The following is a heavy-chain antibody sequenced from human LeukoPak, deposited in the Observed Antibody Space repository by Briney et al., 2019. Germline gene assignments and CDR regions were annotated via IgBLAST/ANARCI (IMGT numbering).Heavy chain of an antibody. V-gene: IGHV3-23*01. J-gene: IGHJ4*02. D-gene: IGHD1-26*01. CDR2: IGSSGDGT. Sequence: GGSLRLSCAASGFTFSNYAMSWVRQAPGKGLEWVSGIGSSGDGTYYVDSVKGRFTISRDTSKSTLYLQMNSLRVEDTAVYYCANDRGWERDRYYFDYWGQGTLVTVSS. CDR3: ANDRGWERDRYYFDY. CDR1: GFTFSNYA.